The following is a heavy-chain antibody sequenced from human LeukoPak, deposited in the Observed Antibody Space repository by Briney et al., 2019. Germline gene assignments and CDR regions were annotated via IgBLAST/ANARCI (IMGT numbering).Heavy chain of an antibody. V-gene: IGHV4-4*02. CDR3: ARESGAFSPFGF. Sequence: QPSETLSLTCAVSGGSILTTNWWSWVRQPPGKGLEWIGEVHLSGTSNYNPSLKSRVSMSIDKSKNQLSLKLTSVTAADTAMYYCARESGAFSPFGFWGQGTLVTVSS. J-gene: IGHJ4*02. CDR1: GGSILTTNW. CDR2: VHLSGTS. D-gene: IGHD1-26*01.